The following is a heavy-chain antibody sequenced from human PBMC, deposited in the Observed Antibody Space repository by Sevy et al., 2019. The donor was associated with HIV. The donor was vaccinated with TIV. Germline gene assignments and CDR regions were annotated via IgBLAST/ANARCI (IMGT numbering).Heavy chain of an antibody. V-gene: IGHV3-21*01. CDR3: ARMYSSRGFDY. CDR1: GFTFSSYS. D-gene: IGHD6-13*01. J-gene: IGHJ4*02. CDR2: ISSSSYI. Sequence: GGSLRLSCAASGFTFSSYSMNWVRQAPGKGLEWVSSISSSSYIYYADSVKGRFTISRDNAKNSLYLQMNSLRAEDTAVYYCARMYSSRGFDYWGQGTLVTVSS.